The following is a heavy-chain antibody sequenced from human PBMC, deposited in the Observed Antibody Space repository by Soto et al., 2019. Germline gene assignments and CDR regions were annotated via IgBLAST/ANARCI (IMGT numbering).Heavy chain of an antibody. CDR2: IIPIFGTA. V-gene: IGHV1-69*01. Sequence: QVQLVQSGAEVKKPGSSVKVSCKASGGTFSSYAISWVRQAPGQGLEWMGGIIPIFGTANYAQKFQGRVTITADESTSTAYMELSSLRSEDTAVYYCATTYYYGSGGSAAFDIWGQGTMVTVSS. CDR3: ATTYYYGSGGSAAFDI. J-gene: IGHJ3*02. D-gene: IGHD3-10*01. CDR1: GGTFSSYA.